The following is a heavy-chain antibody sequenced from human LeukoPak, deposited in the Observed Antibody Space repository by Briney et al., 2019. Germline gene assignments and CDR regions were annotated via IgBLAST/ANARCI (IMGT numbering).Heavy chain of an antibody. CDR3: ARSTTVVPDY. D-gene: IGHD4-23*01. Sequence: PSETLSLTCAVYGGSLSGYYWSWIRQPPGKGLEWIGEINHSGSTNYNPSLKSRVTISVDTSKNQFSLKLSSVTAADTAVYFCARSTTVVPDYWGQGTLVTVSS. CDR2: INHSGST. CDR1: GGSLSGYY. V-gene: IGHV4-34*01. J-gene: IGHJ4*02.